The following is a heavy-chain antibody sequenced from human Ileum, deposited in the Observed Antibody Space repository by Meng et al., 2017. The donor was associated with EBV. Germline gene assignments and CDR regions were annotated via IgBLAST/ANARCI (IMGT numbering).Heavy chain of an antibody. V-gene: IGHV4-30-4*01. D-gene: IGHD6-25*01. CDR1: GGSISSGNHY. CDR3: SRRSHTSGPQ. CDR2: IYYSGST. J-gene: IGHJ4*02. Sequence: QVQLQESGPGLVKPSQTLSLTCTVSGGSISSGNHYWSWIRQHPGKGLEYIGYIYYSGSTYYNPSLKSRVTISVDTSKDQFSLKLTSVTAADTALYYCSRRSHTSGPQWGQGTLGTVSS.